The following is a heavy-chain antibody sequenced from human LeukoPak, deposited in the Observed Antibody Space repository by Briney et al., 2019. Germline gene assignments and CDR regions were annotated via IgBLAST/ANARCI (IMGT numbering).Heavy chain of an antibody. D-gene: IGHD6-13*01. Sequence: ASVKVSCKASGYTFTSYGISWVRQAPGQGLEWMGWISAYNGNTNYAQKLQGRVTMTTDTSTSTAYMELRSLRSDDTAVYYCARLTGFGIAAAGFYYYYYMDVWGKGTTVTVSS. CDR1: GYTFTSYG. CDR3: ARLTGFGIAAAGFYYYYYMDV. CDR2: ISAYNGNT. J-gene: IGHJ6*03. V-gene: IGHV1-18*01.